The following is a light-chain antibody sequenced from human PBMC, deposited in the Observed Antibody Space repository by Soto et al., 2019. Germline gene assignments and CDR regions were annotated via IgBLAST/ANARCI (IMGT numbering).Light chain of an antibody. Sequence: EIVMTQSPATLSVSPGEGATLSCRASQSVSSKLAWYQQKPGQAPRLLIYGASTRATGIPARFSGSGSGTEFTLNISSLQSEDSAVYYCQQYNSWLWTFGQGTKLDIK. J-gene: IGKJ1*01. CDR2: GAS. CDR3: QQYNSWLWT. CDR1: QSVSSK. V-gene: IGKV3-15*01.